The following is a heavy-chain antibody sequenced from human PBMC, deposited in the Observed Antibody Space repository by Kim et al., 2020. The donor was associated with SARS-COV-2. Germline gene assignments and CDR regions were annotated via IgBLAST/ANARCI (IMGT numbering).Heavy chain of an antibody. CDR3: ARGRFGYCSSTSCRYDY. Sequence: SETLSLTCAVYGGSFSGYYWSWIRQPPGKGLEWIGEINHSGSTNYNPSLKSRVTISVDTSKNQFSLKLSSVTAADTAVYYCARGRFGYCSSTSCRYDYWGQGTLVTVSS. CDR1: GGSFSGYY. J-gene: IGHJ4*02. V-gene: IGHV4-34*01. D-gene: IGHD2-2*03. CDR2: INHSGST.